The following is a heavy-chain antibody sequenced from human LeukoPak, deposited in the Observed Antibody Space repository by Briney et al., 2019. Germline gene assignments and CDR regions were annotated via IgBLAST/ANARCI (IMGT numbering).Heavy chain of an antibody. CDR2: TYYRSKWYN. CDR1: GDSVSSNSAA. V-gene: IGHV6-1*01. CDR3: AREDYYDSSGYYYGMDV. D-gene: IGHD3-22*01. J-gene: IGHJ6*02. Sequence: SQTLSLTCAISGDSVSSNSAAWNWIRQSPSRGLEWLGRTYYRSKWYNDYAVSVKSRITINPDTSKNQFSLQLNSVTPEDTAVYYCAREDYYDSSGYYYGMDVWGQGTLVTVPS.